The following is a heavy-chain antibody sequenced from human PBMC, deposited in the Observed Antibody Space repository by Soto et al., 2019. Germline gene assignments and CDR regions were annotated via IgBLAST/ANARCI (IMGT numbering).Heavy chain of an antibody. CDR3: ARSTRITIFGVATLPEYFQH. CDR1: GFTFSSYS. Sequence: GGSLRLSCAASGFTFSSYSVNWVRQAPGKGLEWVSSISSSSSYIYYADSVKGRFTISRDNAKNSLYLQMNSLRAEDTAVYYCARSTRITIFGVATLPEYFQHWGQGTLVTVSS. J-gene: IGHJ1*01. D-gene: IGHD3-3*01. CDR2: ISSSSSYI. V-gene: IGHV3-21*01.